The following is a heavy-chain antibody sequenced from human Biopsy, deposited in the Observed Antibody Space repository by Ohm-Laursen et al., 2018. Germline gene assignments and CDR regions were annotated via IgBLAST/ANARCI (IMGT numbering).Heavy chain of an antibody. V-gene: IGHV4-31*03. Sequence: PSDTLSLTCSVSGASVKTSGYFWAWIRQRPGKGLEWIGYISYNERTHYNPSLTSRLAISFDTSNNRISLQLRSVSVADTAVYYCVREPKTGTAEAWYFDLWGCGSPVTVPS. CDR2: ISYNERT. CDR1: GASVKTSGYF. CDR3: VREPKTGTAEAWYFDL. D-gene: IGHD3-9*01. J-gene: IGHJ2*01.